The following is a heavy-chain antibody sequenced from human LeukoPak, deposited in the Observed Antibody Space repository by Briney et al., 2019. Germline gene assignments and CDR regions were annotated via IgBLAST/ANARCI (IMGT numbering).Heavy chain of an antibody. Sequence: GGSLRLSCAASGFTVSSNYMSWVRQAPGKGLEWVSVIYSGGSTYYADSVKGRFTISRDNSKNTLYLQMNSLRAEDTAVYYCARAYDSSGYYFHLGYWGQGTLVTVSS. V-gene: IGHV3-53*01. CDR3: ARAYDSSGYYFHLGY. CDR2: IYSGGST. D-gene: IGHD3-22*01. J-gene: IGHJ4*02. CDR1: GFTVSSNY.